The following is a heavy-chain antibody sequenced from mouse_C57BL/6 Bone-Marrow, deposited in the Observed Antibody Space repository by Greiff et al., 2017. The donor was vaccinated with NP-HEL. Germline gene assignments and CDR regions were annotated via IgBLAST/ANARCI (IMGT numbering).Heavy chain of an antibody. CDR2: INPGSGGT. CDR3: ARSYGSRGYFDV. V-gene: IGHV1-54*01. J-gene: IGHJ1*03. D-gene: IGHD1-1*01. Sequence: QVQLQQSGAELVRPGTSVKVSCKASGYAFTNYLIEWVKQRPGQGLEWIGVINPGSGGTNYNEKFKGKATLTADKSSSTAYMQLSSLTSEDSAVYFCARSYGSRGYFDVWGTGTTVTVSS. CDR1: GYAFTNYL.